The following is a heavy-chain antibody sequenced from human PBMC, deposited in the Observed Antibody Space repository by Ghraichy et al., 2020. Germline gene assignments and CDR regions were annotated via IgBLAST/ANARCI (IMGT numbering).Heavy chain of an antibody. CDR3: TTGEYGLFDY. CDR1: GFTFSNAW. Sequence: LSLTCAASGFTFSNAWMSWVRQAPGKGLEWVGRIKSKTDGGTTDYAAPVKGRFTISRDDSKNTLYLQMNSLKTEDTAVYYCTTGEYGLFDYWGQGTLVTVSS. D-gene: IGHD3-10*01. CDR2: IKSKTDGGTT. V-gene: IGHV3-15*01. J-gene: IGHJ4*02.